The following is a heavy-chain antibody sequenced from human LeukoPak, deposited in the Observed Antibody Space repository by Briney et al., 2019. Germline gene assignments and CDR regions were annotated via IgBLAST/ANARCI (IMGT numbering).Heavy chain of an antibody. CDR1: GYTFTSYG. CDR3: ARALEGARGPSDFDY. CDR2: ISAYNGNT. V-gene: IGHV1-18*01. Sequence: RASVKVSCRASGYTFTSYGISWVRQAPGQGLEWMGWISAYNGNTNYAQKLQGRVTMTTDTSTSTAYMELRSLRSDDTAVYYCARALEGARGPSDFDYWGQGTLVTVSS. D-gene: IGHD1-26*01. J-gene: IGHJ4*02.